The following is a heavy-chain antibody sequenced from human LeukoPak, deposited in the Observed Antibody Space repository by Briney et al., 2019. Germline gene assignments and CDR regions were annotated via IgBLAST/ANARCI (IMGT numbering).Heavy chain of an antibody. D-gene: IGHD3-10*01. CDR3: ARDVYTGYGPGSYGY. CDR2: INWNGGSK. CDR1: GFTFDDYG. J-gene: IGHJ4*02. Sequence: GGSLRLSCAASGFTFDDYGMSWVRQAPGKGLEWVSGINWNGGSKGYADAVKGRFTISRDNAKNSLYLQMNSLRAEDTALYYCARDVYTGYGPGSYGYWGQGTLVTVSS. V-gene: IGHV3-20*04.